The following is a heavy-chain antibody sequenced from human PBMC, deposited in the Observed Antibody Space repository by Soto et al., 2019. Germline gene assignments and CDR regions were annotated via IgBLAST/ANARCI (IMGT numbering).Heavy chain of an antibody. CDR2: ISAYNGIT. CDR1: GYTFTSYG. Sequence: ASVKVSCKASGYTFTSYGISWVRQAPGQGLEWMGWISAYNGITNYAQKLQGRVTISRDNSRNTLYLQMNSLSAEDTAVYYCARGLITSTHRGIDYWGQGTLVTVSS. CDR3: ARGLITSTHRGIDY. D-gene: IGHD3-16*01. J-gene: IGHJ4*02. V-gene: IGHV1-18*01.